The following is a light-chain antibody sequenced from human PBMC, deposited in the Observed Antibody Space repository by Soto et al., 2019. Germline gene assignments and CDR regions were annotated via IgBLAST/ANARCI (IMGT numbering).Light chain of an antibody. CDR3: FSYTSTASYV. CDR2: EVY. Sequence: QSALTQPASVSGSPGQSTTISCTGTSSDVGGYDFVSWYQVHPGKAPKLIIYEVYNRPSGVSHRFSGSKSGNTASLTISGLQGVDEADYYCFSYTSTASYVFGSGLKVTVL. J-gene: IGLJ1*01. CDR1: SSDVGGYDF. V-gene: IGLV2-14*01.